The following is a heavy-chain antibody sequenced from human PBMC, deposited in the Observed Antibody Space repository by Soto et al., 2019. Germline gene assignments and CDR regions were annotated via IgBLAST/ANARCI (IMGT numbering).Heavy chain of an antibody. CDR2: IYYSGST. CDR3: ARHRLEVDFDY. V-gene: IGHV4-39*01. J-gene: IGHJ4*02. D-gene: IGHD3-22*01. CDR1: GGSISSSSYY. Sequence: QLQLQESGPGLVKPSETLSLTCTVSGGSISSSSYYWGWIRQPPGKGLEWIGSIYYSGSTYYNPSLKSRVTISVDTSKNQFSLKLSSVTAADTAVYYCARHRLEVDFDYWGQGTLVTVSS.